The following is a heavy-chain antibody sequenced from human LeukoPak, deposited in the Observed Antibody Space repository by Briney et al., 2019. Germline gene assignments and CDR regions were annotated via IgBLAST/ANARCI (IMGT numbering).Heavy chain of an antibody. Sequence: GASVKVSCKASGYTFTDYYIHWVRQAPGQGLEWMGWVNTNSAGTNYAQKLQGRVTMTTDTSTSTAYMELRSLRSDDTAVYYCARTYSSGWYYFDYWGQGTLVTVSS. V-gene: IGHV1-2*02. CDR3: ARTYSSGWYYFDY. CDR2: VNTNSAGT. CDR1: GYTFTDYY. D-gene: IGHD6-19*01. J-gene: IGHJ4*02.